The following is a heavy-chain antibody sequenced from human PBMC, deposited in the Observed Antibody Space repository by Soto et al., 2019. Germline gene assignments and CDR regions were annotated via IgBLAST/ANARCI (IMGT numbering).Heavy chain of an antibody. V-gene: IGHV1-46*01. D-gene: IGHD6-13*01. CDR1: GYTFTDHH. Sequence: QVQLVQSGAEVKEPGASVKVSCKASGYTFTDHHIHWVRQAPGQGLEWMGILKTNSGYARYAQRIQDKITMTRDTSARTHDLELSSRTSEDTAIYYCARDSNWALDLGGQGTLVTVSS. CDR2: LKTNSGYA. CDR3: ARDSNWALDL. J-gene: IGHJ5*02.